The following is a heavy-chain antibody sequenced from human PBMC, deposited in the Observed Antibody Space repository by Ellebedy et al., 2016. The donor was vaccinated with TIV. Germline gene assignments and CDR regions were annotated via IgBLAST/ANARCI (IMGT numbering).Heavy chain of an antibody. CDR3: AKVLFAFGEFESPFDP. CDR2: IYQDGSNQ. Sequence: GESLKISCVASGFSFRSYWMSWVRQAPGKGLEWVANIYQDGSNQYYVDSVKGRFTVSRDNSKNTLTLQMNSLRLEDTAVYYCAKVLFAFGEFESPFDPWGQGTLVIVSS. J-gene: IGHJ5*02. D-gene: IGHD3-10*01. V-gene: IGHV3-7*01. CDR1: GFSFRSYW.